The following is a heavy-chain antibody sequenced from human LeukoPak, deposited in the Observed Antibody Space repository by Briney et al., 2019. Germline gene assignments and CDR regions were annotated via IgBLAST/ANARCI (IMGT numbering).Heavy chain of an antibody. J-gene: IGHJ6*03. Sequence: GASVKVSCKASGYTFTSYGISWVRQAPGQGLEWMGWISAYNGNTNYAQKFQGRATITADKSTSTAYMELSSLRSEDTAVYYCARDQHYDILTGYDYYYYMDVWGKGTTATVSS. CDR2: ISAYNGNT. V-gene: IGHV1-18*01. D-gene: IGHD3-9*01. CDR3: ARDQHYDILTGYDYYYYMDV. CDR1: GYTFTSYG.